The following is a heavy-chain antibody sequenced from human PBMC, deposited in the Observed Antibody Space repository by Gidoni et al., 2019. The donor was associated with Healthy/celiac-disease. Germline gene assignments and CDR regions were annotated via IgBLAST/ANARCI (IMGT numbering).Heavy chain of an antibody. D-gene: IGHD1-7*01. Sequence: EVQLVDSGGGLVKPGGSLRLSCAASGFTFSSYSMNWVRQAPGKGLEWVSSISSSSSYIYYADSVKGRFTISRDNAKNSLYLQMNSLRAEDTAVYYCARDPELRHAFDIWGQGTMVTVSS. J-gene: IGHJ3*02. V-gene: IGHV3-21*01. CDR3: ARDPELRHAFDI. CDR1: GFTFSSYS. CDR2: ISSSSSYI.